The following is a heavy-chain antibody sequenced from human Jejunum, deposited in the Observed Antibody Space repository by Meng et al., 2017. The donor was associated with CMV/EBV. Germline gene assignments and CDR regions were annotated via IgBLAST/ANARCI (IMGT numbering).Heavy chain of an antibody. D-gene: IGHD4-23*01. CDR1: GGSISRDH. J-gene: IGHJ4*02. Sequence: GGSISRDHWSWLRPPPGKGLEFIGYIYYRGNTTQHPSLKSRVTISADPSKNRISLQLTSVTAADTAVYYCARVSPDYGGNSYFDYWGQGILVTVSS. V-gene: IGHV4-59*01. CDR3: ARVSPDYGGNSYFDY. CDR2: IYYRGNT.